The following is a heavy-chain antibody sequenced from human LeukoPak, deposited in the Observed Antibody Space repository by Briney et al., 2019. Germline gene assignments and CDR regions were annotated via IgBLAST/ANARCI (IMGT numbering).Heavy chain of an antibody. CDR2: IYTSGST. Sequence: PSEALSLTCTVSGGSISSGSYYWSWIRQPAGKGLEWIGRIYTSGSTNYNPSLKSRVTISVDTSKNQFSLKLSSVTAADTAVYYCARVGPIVVVPAAREAFDIWGQGTMVTVSS. J-gene: IGHJ3*02. CDR3: ARVGPIVVVPAAREAFDI. V-gene: IGHV4-61*02. CDR1: GGSISSGSYY. D-gene: IGHD2-2*01.